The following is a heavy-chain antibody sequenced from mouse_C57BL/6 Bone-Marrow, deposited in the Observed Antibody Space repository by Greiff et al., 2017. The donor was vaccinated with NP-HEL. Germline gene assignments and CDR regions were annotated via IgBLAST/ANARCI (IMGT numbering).Heavy chain of an antibody. CDR1: GYTFTSYT. Sequence: QRHQFAGARALPFASFNISCKASGYTFTSYTMHWVKQRPGQGLEWIGYINPSSGYTKYNQKFKDKATLTADKSSSTAYMQLSSLTSEDSAVYYCARHYSKVYFDYWGQGTTLTVSS. CDR3: ARHYSKVYFDY. CDR2: INPSSGYT. J-gene: IGHJ2*01. D-gene: IGHD2-5*01. V-gene: IGHV1-4*01.